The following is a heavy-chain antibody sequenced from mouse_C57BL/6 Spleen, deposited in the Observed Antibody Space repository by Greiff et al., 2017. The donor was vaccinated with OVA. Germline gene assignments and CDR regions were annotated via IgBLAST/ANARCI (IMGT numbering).Heavy chain of an antibody. CDR3: ARWVSTTRYVVYFDY. J-gene: IGHJ2*01. CDR2: ILPGSGST. D-gene: IGHD2-1*01. Sequence: VQLQQSGAELLKPGASVKLSCKATGYTFTGYWIEWVKQRPGHGLEWIGEILPGSGSTNYNEKFKGKATFTADTSSNTAYMQLSSLTTEDSAIYYCARWVSTTRYVVYFDYWGQGATLTVSS. CDR1: GYTFTGYW. V-gene: IGHV1-9*01.